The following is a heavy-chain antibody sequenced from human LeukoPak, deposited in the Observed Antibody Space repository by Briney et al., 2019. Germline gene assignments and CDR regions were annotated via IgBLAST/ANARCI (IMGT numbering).Heavy chain of an antibody. V-gene: IGHV1-18*01. CDR1: GYTFTSYG. CDR3: AREVQYYYDSSGYYWYYFDY. J-gene: IGHJ4*02. CDR2: ISAYNGNT. Sequence: ASVKVSCKASGYTFTSYGISWVRQAPGQGPEWMGWISAYNGNTNYAQKLQGRVTMTTDTSTSTAYMELRSLRSDDTAVYYCAREVQYYYDSSGYYWYYFDYWGQGTLVTVSS. D-gene: IGHD3-22*01.